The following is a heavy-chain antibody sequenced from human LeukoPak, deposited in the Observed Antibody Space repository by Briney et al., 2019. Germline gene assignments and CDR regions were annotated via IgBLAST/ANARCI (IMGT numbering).Heavy chain of an antibody. J-gene: IGHJ6*02. Sequence: ASVKVSCKASGYTFTGYYMHWVRQAPGQGLEWMGWINPNSGGTNYAQKFQGRVTMTRDTSISTAYMELSRLRSDDTAVYYCARVQFSGWYDYGMDVWGQGTTVTVSS. CDR1: GYTFTGYY. D-gene: IGHD6-19*01. CDR2: INPNSGGT. CDR3: ARVQFSGWYDYGMDV. V-gene: IGHV1-2*02.